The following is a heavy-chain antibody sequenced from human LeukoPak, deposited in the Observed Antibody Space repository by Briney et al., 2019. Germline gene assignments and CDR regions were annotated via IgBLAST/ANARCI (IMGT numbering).Heavy chain of an antibody. CDR2: ISSSSSYI. V-gene: IGHV3-21*01. CDR1: GFTFSSYS. J-gene: IGHJ4*02. Sequence: GGSLRLSCAASGFTFSSYSMNWVRQAPGKGLEWVSSISSSSSYIYYADSVKGRFTISRDNAKNSLYLQMNSLRAEDTAVYYCARDLVVVTAKYRHYWGQGTLVTVSS. D-gene: IGHD2-21*02. CDR3: ARDLVVVTAKYRHY.